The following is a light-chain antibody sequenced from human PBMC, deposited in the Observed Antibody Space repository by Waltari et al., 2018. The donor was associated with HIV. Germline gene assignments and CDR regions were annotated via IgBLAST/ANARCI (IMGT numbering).Light chain of an antibody. CDR2: GAS. CDR1: QGISNH. Sequence: DLQMTQSPSSLSASVGDAVNITCRASQGISNHLAWIQQKPGTAPKSLIFGASILQSWVPARFRGSGSATDFTLTIDNLQAEDFATYFCQHYHSYPVTFGGGTKVE. V-gene: IGKV1-16*01. CDR3: QHYHSYPVT. J-gene: IGKJ4*01.